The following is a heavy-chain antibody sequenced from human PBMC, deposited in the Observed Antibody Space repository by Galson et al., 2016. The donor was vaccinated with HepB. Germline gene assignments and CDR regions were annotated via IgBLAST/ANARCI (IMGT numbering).Heavy chain of an antibody. CDR2: IYNTGST. D-gene: IGHD2-8*02. V-gene: IGHV4-4*02. CDR3: APLGYCTAGTCYKVS. Sequence: SLRLSCAASGFSFNSYDMNWVRQAPGKGLEWIGEIYNTGSTNYNPSLKTRFIMSLDKSKNQFSLKANSVTAADTAVYYCAPLGYCTAGTCYKVSWGQGTLVTVSS. CDR1: GFSFNSYDM. J-gene: IGHJ5*02.